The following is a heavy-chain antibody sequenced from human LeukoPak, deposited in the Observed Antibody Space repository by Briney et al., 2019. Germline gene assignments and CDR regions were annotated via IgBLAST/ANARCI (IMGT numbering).Heavy chain of an antibody. J-gene: IGHJ6*02. Sequence: ASVKVSCKASGYTFTGYYMHWVRQAPGQVLEWMGWINPNSGGTNYAQKFQGRVTMTRDTSISTAYMELSRLRSDDTAVYYCASPAYCGGDCYSRFDYYYGMDVWGQGTTVTVSS. CDR2: INPNSGGT. V-gene: IGHV1-2*02. CDR1: GYTFTGYY. CDR3: ASPAYCGGDCYSRFDYYYGMDV. D-gene: IGHD2-21*02.